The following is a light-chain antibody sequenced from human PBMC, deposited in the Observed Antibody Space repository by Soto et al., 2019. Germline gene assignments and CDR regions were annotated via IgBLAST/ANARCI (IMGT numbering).Light chain of an antibody. J-gene: IGLJ2*01. CDR3: SSYTSSGQGG. V-gene: IGLV2-14*01. CDR1: SSDVGGYNY. Sequence: QSVLTQPASVSGSPGQSISISCTGTSSDVGGYNYVSWYQHHPGKAPQLIIYEVRNRPSGVSYRFSGFKSGNTASLTISGLEAEDEADYYCSSYTSSGQGGFGGGTKLTVL. CDR2: EVR.